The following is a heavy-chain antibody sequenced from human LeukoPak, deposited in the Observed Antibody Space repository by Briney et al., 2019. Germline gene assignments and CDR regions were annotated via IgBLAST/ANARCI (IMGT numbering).Heavy chain of an antibody. Sequence: AGGSLRLSCAASGFTFSSYAMSWVRQAPGKGLEWVSAISGSGGSTYYADSVKGRFTISRDNSKNTLYLQMNSLRAEDTAVYYCAKGTTIVRDAFDIWGQGTMVTVSS. CDR1: GFTFSSYA. D-gene: IGHD6-6*01. V-gene: IGHV3-23*01. J-gene: IGHJ3*02. CDR2: ISGSGGST. CDR3: AKGTTIVRDAFDI.